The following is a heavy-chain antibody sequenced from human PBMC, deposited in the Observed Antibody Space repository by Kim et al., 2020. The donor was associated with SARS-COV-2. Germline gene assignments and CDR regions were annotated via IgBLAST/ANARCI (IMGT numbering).Heavy chain of an antibody. J-gene: IGHJ4*02. CDR1: GGTFSSYA. D-gene: IGHD3-10*01. CDR2: IIPIFGTA. V-gene: IGHV1-69*13. CDR3: ARQALNGSGSYYNLLFDY. Sequence: SVTVSCKASGGTFSSYAISWVRQAPGQGLEWMGGIIPIFGTANYAQKFQGRVTITADESTSTAYMELSSLRSEDTAVYYCARQALNGSGSYYNLLFDYWGQGTLVTVSS.